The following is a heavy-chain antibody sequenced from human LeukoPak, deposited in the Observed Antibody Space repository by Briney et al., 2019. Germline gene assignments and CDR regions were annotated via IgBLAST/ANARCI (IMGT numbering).Heavy chain of an antibody. Sequence: LETLSLTCTVSGGSISSYYWSWIRQPPGKGLEWIGYIYYSGSTNYNPSLKSRVTISVDTSKNQFSLKLSSVTAADTAVYYCARSSYSSSPFDFDYWGQGTLVTVSS. CDR2: IYYSGST. CDR1: GGSISSYY. CDR3: ARSSYSSSPFDFDY. V-gene: IGHV4-59*01. D-gene: IGHD6-6*01. J-gene: IGHJ4*02.